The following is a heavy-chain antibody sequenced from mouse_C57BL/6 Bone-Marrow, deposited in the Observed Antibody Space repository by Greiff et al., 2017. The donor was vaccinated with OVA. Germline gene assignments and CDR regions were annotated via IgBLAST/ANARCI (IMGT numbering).Heavy chain of an antibody. J-gene: IGHJ3*01. D-gene: IGHD2-4*01. CDR3: AIPIYYDYDGFAY. V-gene: IGHV1-74*01. Sequence: QVQLKQPGAELVKPGASVKVSCKASGYTFTSYWMHWVKQRPGQGLEWIGRIHPSDSDTNYNQKFKGKATLTADKSSSTAYMQLSSLTSEDSAVYYCAIPIYYDYDGFAYWGQGTLVTVSA. CDR1: GYTFTSYW. CDR2: IHPSDSDT.